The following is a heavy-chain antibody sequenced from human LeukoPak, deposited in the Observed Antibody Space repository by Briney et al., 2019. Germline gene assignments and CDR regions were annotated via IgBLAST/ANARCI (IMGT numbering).Heavy chain of an antibody. V-gene: IGHV1-2*02. J-gene: IGHJ4*02. D-gene: IGHD6-13*01. Sequence: ASVKVSCKASGYTFTGYYMHWVRQAPGQGLEWMGWINPNSGGTNYAQKFQGRVTMTRDTSISTAYMELSRLRSDDTALYYCARDAVLRNIAAAGYFDYWGQGTLVTVSS. CDR2: INPNSGGT. CDR1: GYTFTGYY. CDR3: ARDAVLRNIAAAGYFDY.